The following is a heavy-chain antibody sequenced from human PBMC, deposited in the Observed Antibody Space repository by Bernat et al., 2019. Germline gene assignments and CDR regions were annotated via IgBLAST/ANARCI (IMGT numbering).Heavy chain of an antibody. CDR1: GGSISSSSYY. CDR3: ARQKGYYDSSGYSGRYYFDY. CDR2: IYYSGST. J-gene: IGHJ4*02. D-gene: IGHD3-22*01. V-gene: IGHV4-39*01. Sequence: QVQLQESGPGLVKPSETLSLTCTVSGGSISSSSYYWGWIRQPPGKGLEWIGSIYYSGSTYYNPSLKSRVTISVDTSKNQFSLKLSSVTAADTAVYYCARQKGYYDSSGYSGRYYFDYWGQGTLVTVSS.